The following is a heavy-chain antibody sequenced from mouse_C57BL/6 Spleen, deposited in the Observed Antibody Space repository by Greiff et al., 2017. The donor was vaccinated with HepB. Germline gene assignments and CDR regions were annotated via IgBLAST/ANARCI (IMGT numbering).Heavy chain of an antibody. J-gene: IGHJ4*01. CDR1: GYTFTDYE. D-gene: IGHD1-1*01. CDR3: TRDYYGSSPGAMDY. V-gene: IGHV1-15*01. CDR2: IDPETGGT. Sequence: VKLVESGAELVRPGASVTLSCKASGYTFTDYEMHWVKQTPVHGLEWIGAIDPETGGTAYNQKFKGKAILTADKSPSTAYMELRSLTSEDSAVYYCTRDYYGSSPGAMDYWGQGTSVTVSS.